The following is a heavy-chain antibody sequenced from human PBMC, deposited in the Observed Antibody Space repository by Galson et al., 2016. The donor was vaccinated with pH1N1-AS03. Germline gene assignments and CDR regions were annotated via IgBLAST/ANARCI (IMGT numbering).Heavy chain of an antibody. D-gene: IGHD2-15*01. J-gene: IGHJ4*02. V-gene: IGHV3-7*03. CDR2: IKEDGSEK. CDR1: GFSIRDHW. CDR3: GRVGRGGSPVDY. Sequence: SLRLSCAASGFSIRDHWMGWFRQAPSKGLEWVTEIKEDGSEKHDVDSVKGRFIISRDNAKNLLYLQLNSLRADDTAVYYCGRVGRGGSPVDYWGQGTLVTVSS.